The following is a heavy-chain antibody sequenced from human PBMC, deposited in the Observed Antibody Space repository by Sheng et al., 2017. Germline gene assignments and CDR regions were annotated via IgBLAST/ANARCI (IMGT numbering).Heavy chain of an antibody. CDR3: ARGSDVYSYGRDVFPI. CDR1: GGSITGSYYY. CDR2: THYGGTT. D-gene: IGHD5-18*01. Sequence: QLQLQESGPGLVKPSESLSLTCTVSGGSITGSYYYWGWIRQPPGRGVEWIGSTHYGGTTHYNPSLKSRVTVSKDTSKNQFSLELSSVTAADTAVYYCARGSDVYSYGRDVFPIWGQGTVVTVSS. V-gene: IGHV4-39*07. J-gene: IGHJ3*02.